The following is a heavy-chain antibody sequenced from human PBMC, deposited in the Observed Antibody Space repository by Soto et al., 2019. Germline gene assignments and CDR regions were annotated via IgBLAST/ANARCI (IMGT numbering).Heavy chain of an antibody. Sequence: SETLSLTCSVSGGSISGSYWSWIRQSPGKGLEWLCSVYYTGSTNYSPSLRSRVSISVATSKTEFSLRLSSVTAAATALYLWARSAAFPGAHIDYWGRGTQVTVSS. CDR2: VYYTGST. V-gene: IGHV4-59*01. CDR1: GGSISGSY. CDR3: ARSAAFPGAHIDY. J-gene: IGHJ4*02. D-gene: IGHD2-8*02.